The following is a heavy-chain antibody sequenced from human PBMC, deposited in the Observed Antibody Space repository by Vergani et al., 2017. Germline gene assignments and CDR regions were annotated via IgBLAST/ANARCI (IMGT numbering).Heavy chain of an antibody. V-gene: IGHV1-69-2*01. D-gene: IGHD4-17*01. CDR3: ATPQTVTTSGMEV. Sequence: EVQLVQSGAEVKKPGATMKISCKVSGYTFTDHYMHWVKQAPGKGIEWMGLVDPEDGETIYAEKFKGRVTIAADTSTDTAHLELSSLRSEDTAVYYCATPQTVTTSGMEVWGQGTTVIVSS. J-gene: IGHJ6*02. CDR1: GYTFTDHY. CDR2: VDPEDGET.